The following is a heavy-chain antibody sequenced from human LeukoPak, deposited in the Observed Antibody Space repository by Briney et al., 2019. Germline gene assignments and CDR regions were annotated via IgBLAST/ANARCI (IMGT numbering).Heavy chain of an antibody. V-gene: IGHV4-61*01. CDR1: GGSVSSGSYY. J-gene: IGHJ6*02. CDR2: IYYSGST. CDR3: ARADVDIVATMDYYYYGMDV. D-gene: IGHD5-12*01. Sequence: SETLSLTCTVSGGSVSSGSYYWSWIRQPPGKGLEWIGYIYYSGSTNYNPSLKSRVTISVDTSKNQFSLKLSSVTAADTAVYYCARADVDIVATMDYYYYGMDVWGQGTTVTVS.